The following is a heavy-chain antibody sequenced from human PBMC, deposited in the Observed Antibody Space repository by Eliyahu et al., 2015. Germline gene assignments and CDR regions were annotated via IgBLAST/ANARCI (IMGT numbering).Heavy chain of an antibody. D-gene: IGHD2-8*01. V-gene: IGHV4-4*07. CDR2: IYTSAYT. Sequence: QVQLQESGPGLVKPSVPLFLTCTVSVGSMTGYFWSWIRXPAGKGLEWIGRIYTSAYTNYKPSLKSRVTMSIDTSKKQFSLKLTSVTAADTAVYFCASSLYADGRPFDYWGQGTLVTVSS. J-gene: IGHJ4*02. CDR3: ASSLYADGRPFDY. CDR1: VGSMTGYF.